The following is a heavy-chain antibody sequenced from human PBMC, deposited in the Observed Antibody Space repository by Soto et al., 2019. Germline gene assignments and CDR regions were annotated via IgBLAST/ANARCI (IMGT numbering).Heavy chain of an antibody. CDR3: AKDISSGYYYSDAFDI. CDR2: ISGSGGST. J-gene: IGHJ3*02. Sequence: GSLRLSCAASGFTFSSYAMSWVRQAPGKGLEWVSAISGSGGSTYYADSVEGRFTISRDNSKNTLYLQMNSLRAEDTAVYYCAKDISSGYYYSDAFDIWGQGTMVTVSS. CDR1: GFTFSSYA. V-gene: IGHV3-23*01. D-gene: IGHD3-22*01.